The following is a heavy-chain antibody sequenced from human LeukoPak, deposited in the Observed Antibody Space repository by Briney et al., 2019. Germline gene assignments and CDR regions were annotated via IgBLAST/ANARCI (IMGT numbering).Heavy chain of an antibody. Sequence: SETLSLTCTVSGGSISSSSYYWGWIRQPPGKGLEWIGSIYYSGSTYYNPSLKSRVTISVDTSKNQFSLKLSSVTAADTAVYYCARGTGGNSALPTFFDYWGQGTLVTVSS. CDR1: GGSISSSSYY. CDR3: ARGTGGNSALPTFFDY. J-gene: IGHJ4*02. D-gene: IGHD4-23*01. CDR2: IYYSGST. V-gene: IGHV4-39*01.